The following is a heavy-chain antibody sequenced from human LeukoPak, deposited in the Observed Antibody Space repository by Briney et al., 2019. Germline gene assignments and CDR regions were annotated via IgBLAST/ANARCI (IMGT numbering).Heavy chain of an antibody. CDR2: ISTYNGNT. Sequence: ASVKVSCKASGYTFTSYGISWVRQAPGQGLEWMGWISTYNGNTNYAQKLQGRVTMTTDTSTRTAYMELRNLRSDDTAVYYCARVGGSDSSSVEYWGQGTLVTVSP. J-gene: IGHJ4*02. CDR1: GYTFTSYG. V-gene: IGHV1-18*01. D-gene: IGHD2-21*02. CDR3: ARVGGSDSSSVEY.